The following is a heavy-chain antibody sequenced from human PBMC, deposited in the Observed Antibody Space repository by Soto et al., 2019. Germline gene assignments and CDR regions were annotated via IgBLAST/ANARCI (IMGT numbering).Heavy chain of an antibody. V-gene: IGHV6-1*01. J-gene: IGHJ6*03. CDR3: ARDVVVVAATRYYYYCMDV. CDR1: GDSVSSNSAA. D-gene: IGHD2-15*01. Sequence: PSQTLSLTCAISGDSVSSNSAAWNWIRQSPSRGLEWLGRTYYRSKWYNDYAVSVKSRITINPDTSKNQFSLQLNSVTPEDTAVYYCARDVVVVAATRYYYYCMDVWGKGTTVTVSS. CDR2: TYYRSKWYN.